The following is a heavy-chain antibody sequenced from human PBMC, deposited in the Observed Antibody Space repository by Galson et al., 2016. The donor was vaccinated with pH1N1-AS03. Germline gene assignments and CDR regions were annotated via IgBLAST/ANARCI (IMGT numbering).Heavy chain of an antibody. V-gene: IGHV1-46*01. CDR2: IDPSGGPT. J-gene: IGHJ4*02. Sequence: SVKVSCKASGYTLTRYHMHWVRQAPRQGLEWMGIIDPSGGPTTYAPKFQGRITITTDTSTSTVYMELVSLRSEDTAVYYCARRYYFDYWGQGTLVTVSS. D-gene: IGHD3-16*02. CDR3: ARRYYFDY. CDR1: GYTLTRYH.